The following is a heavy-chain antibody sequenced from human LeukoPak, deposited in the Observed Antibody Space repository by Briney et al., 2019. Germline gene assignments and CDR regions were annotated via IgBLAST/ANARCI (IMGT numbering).Heavy chain of an antibody. CDR2: INPNSGGT. CDR1: GYTFTGYY. J-gene: IGHJ5*02. V-gene: IGHV1-2*02. CDR3: ARDQLLLNDWFDP. D-gene: IGHD3-22*01. Sequence: ASVKVSCKASGYTFTGYYMHWVRQAPGQGLEWMGWINPNSGGTNYAQKSQGRVTMTRDTSISTAYMELSRLRSDDTAVYYCARDQLLLNDWFDPWGQGTLVTVSS.